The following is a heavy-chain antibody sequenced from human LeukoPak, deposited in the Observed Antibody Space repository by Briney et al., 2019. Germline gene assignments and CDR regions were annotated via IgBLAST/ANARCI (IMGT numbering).Heavy chain of an antibody. V-gene: IGHV3-21*01. Sequence: GGSLRLSCGASGFTFSNSWMSWVRQAPGKGLEWVSSISSSSSYIYYADSVKGRFTISRDNAKNSLYLQMNSLRAEDTAVYYCARESGGYEHYYYYGMDVWGQGTTVTVSS. CDR3: ARESGGYEHYYYYGMDV. CDR1: GFTFSNSW. CDR2: ISSSSSYI. D-gene: IGHD5-12*01. J-gene: IGHJ6*02.